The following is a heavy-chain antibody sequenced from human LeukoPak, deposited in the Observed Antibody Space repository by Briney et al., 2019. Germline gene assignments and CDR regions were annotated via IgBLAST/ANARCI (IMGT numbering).Heavy chain of an antibody. V-gene: IGHV4-59*01. D-gene: IGHD3-22*01. Sequence: SETLSLTCTVSGGSISSYYWSWIRQPPGKGLEWIGYIYYSGSTNYNPSLKSRVTISVDTSKNQFSLKLSSVTAADTAVYYCARGGYYDSSAPRMDVWGKGTTVTVSS. J-gene: IGHJ6*03. CDR3: ARGGYYDSSAPRMDV. CDR1: GGSISSYY. CDR2: IYYSGST.